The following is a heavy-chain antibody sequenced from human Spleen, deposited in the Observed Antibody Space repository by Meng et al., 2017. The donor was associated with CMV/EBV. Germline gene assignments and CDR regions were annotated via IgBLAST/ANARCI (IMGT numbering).Heavy chain of an antibody. CDR2: ISGNGGRT. CDR1: GFTFNTYA. D-gene: IGHD2-8*01. CDR3: AKSGIDSGYCSNGVCPIVWEDYYGMDV. J-gene: IGHJ6*02. V-gene: IGHV3-23*01. Sequence: GESLKISCAASGFTFNTYAMSWVRQAPGKGLEWISIISGNGGRTYYADSVKGRFTISRDNSKKTLSLQTNSLRAEDTAVYYCAKSGIDSGYCSNGVCPIVWEDYYGMDVWGQGTTVTVSS.